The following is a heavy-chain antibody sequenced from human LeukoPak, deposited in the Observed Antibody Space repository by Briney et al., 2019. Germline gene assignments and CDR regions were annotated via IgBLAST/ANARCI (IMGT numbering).Heavy chain of an antibody. J-gene: IGHJ6*03. Sequence: GGSLRLSCAASGFTFSSYEMNWVRQAPGKGLEWVANIKQDGSEKYYVDSVKGRFTISRDNAKNSLYLQMNSLRAEDTAVYYCARDSSSWNYYYYYYMDVWGKGTTVTISS. CDR3: ARDSSSWNYYYYYYMDV. D-gene: IGHD6-13*01. CDR1: GFTFSSYE. V-gene: IGHV3-7*01. CDR2: IKQDGSEK.